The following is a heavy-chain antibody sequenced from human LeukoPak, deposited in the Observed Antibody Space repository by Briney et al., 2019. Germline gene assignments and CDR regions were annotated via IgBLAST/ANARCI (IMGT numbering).Heavy chain of an antibody. D-gene: IGHD3-22*01. CDR2: IRYDGSKK. V-gene: IGHV3-30*02. J-gene: IGHJ4*02. Sequence: GGSLRLSCAASGFTFSSYGMHWVRQAPGKGLEWVAFIRYDGSKKYYEDSVKGRFTISRDNSKNTLYLQMNSLRAEDTAVYYCAKGGYSYDSSGHNYFDYWGQGTLVTVSS. CDR3: AKGGYSYDSSGHNYFDY. CDR1: GFTFSSYG.